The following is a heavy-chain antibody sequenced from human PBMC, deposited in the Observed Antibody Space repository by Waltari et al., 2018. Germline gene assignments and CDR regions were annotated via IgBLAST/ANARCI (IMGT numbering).Heavy chain of an antibody. J-gene: IGHJ3*02. D-gene: IGHD6-13*01. CDR1: GYTFSGYY. CDR2: INCNNGDR. CDR3: VREQQLVPYTDEAFDI. V-gene: IGHV1-2*02. Sequence: QVQLVQSGAEVKKPGASVKVSCKASGYTFSGYYIHWVRQAPGQGLVWMGGINCNNGDRKYAQKFQGRVTMTRDTPISTAYMDLSGLISDDTAVYYCVREQQLVPYTDEAFDIWGQGTVVTVSS.